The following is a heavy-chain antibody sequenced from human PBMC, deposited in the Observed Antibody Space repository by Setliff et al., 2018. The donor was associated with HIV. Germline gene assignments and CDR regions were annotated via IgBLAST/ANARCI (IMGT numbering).Heavy chain of an antibody. CDR3: ARDQGLTVTHSDDAFDI. V-gene: IGHV1-69*13. CDR2: IIPIFGTA. CDR1: GGTFSSYA. Sequence: SVKVSCKASGGTFSSYAISWVRQTPGQGLEWMGGIIPIFGTANYAQKFQGRVTITADESTSTAYMELSSLRSEDTAVYYCARDQGLTVTHSDDAFDIWGQGTMVTVSS. J-gene: IGHJ3*02. D-gene: IGHD4-17*01.